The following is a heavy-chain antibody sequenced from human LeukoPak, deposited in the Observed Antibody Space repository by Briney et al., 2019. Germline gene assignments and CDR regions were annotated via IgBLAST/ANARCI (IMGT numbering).Heavy chain of an antibody. CDR1: GYTFTGYY. J-gene: IGHJ4*02. Sequence: GASVKVSCKASGYTFTGYYMHWVRQAPGQGLGWMGLINPDSGGTNFAQKFQGRVTMTRDTYISTAYMDVSRLRSDDPAVYYCASGTDSYDSGGFFREPFFAYWGQGTLVTVSS. CDR2: INPDSGGT. D-gene: IGHD3-22*01. V-gene: IGHV1-2*02. CDR3: ASGTDSYDSGGFFREPFFAY.